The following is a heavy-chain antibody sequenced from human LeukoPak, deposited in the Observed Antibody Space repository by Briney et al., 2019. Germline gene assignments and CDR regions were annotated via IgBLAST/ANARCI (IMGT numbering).Heavy chain of an antibody. CDR1: GGTFSSYA. CDR3: ARANYYDSSGYYEASWAFDI. Sequence: SVKVSCKASGGTFSSYAISWVRQAPGQGLEWMGGIIPIFGTANYAQKFQGRVTITADESTSTAYMELSSLRSEDTAVYYCARANYYDSSGYYEASWAFDIWGQGTMVTVSS. CDR2: IIPIFGTA. D-gene: IGHD3-22*01. V-gene: IGHV1-69*01. J-gene: IGHJ3*02.